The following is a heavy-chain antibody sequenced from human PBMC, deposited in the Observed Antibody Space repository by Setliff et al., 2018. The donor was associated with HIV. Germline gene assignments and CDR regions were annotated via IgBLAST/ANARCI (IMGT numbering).Heavy chain of an antibody. D-gene: IGHD7-27*01. CDR1: GFSISSYW. CDR2: IKPDGSSI. V-gene: IGHV3-74*01. J-gene: IGHJ2*01. Sequence: PGGSLRLSCAASGFSISSYWMHWVRQTPGKGLVWVSRIKPDGSSITYADSVKGRFTISRDNAKNTVYLQMNSLSAEDAAVYYCTRDPPTSGWYFDLWGRGTLVTVSS. CDR3: TRDPPTSGWYFDL.